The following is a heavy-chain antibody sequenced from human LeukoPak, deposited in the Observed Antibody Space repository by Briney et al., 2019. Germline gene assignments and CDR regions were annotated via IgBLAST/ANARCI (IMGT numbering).Heavy chain of an antibody. J-gene: IGHJ4*02. V-gene: IGHV4-34*01. D-gene: IGHD1-1*01. CDR1: GGSFSGYY. CDR2: INHSGST. Sequence: PSETLSLTCAVCGGSFSGYYWSWIRQPPGKGLEWIGEINHSGSTNYNPSLKSRVTISVDTSKNQFSLKLSSVTAADTAVYYCARGAHRTTGTTILDYWGQGTLVTVSS. CDR3: ARGAHRTTGTTILDY.